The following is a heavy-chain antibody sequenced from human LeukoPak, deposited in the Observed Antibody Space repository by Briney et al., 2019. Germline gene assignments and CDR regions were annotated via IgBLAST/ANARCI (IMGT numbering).Heavy chain of an antibody. V-gene: IGHV3-9*03. CDR2: ISWNSGSI. CDR1: GITFSSYA. J-gene: IGHJ3*02. Sequence: HPGGSLRLSCVDSGITFSSYAMHWVRQAPGKGLEWVSSISWNSGSIDYADSVKGRFTISRDNAKNSPYLQMNSLRAEDMALYYCAKGLEDSSSSTDAFDIWGQGTMVTVSS. D-gene: IGHD6-6*01. CDR3: AKGLEDSSSSTDAFDI.